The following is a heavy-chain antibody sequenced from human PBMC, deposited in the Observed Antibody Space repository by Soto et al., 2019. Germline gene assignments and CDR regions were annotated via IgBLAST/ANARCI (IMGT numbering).Heavy chain of an antibody. Sequence: ESGGGLVQSGGSLRLSCAASGFAFGDYWMTWVRQAPGKGLEWVANIKKDGSKKSYLDSVRGRFTISRDNTENSLFLQMNSLRAEDTALYYCARDVSPGSSGYYFDAFDIWGQGTTVTVSS. J-gene: IGHJ3*02. D-gene: IGHD6-25*01. CDR3: ARDVSPGSSGYYFDAFDI. CDR1: GFAFGDYW. V-gene: IGHV3-7*05. CDR2: IKKDGSKK.